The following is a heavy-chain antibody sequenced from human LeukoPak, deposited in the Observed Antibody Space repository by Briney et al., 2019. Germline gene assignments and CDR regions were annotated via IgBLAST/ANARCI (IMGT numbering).Heavy chain of an antibody. Sequence: SETLSLTCAVYGGSFSGYYWSWIRQPPGKGLEWIGEINRSGSTNYNPSLKSRVTISVDTSKNQFSLKLSSVTAADTAVYYCARDGVTYYYGSGSYYNWGQGTLVTVSS. V-gene: IGHV4-34*01. D-gene: IGHD3-10*01. CDR2: INRSGST. CDR3: ARDGVTYYYGSGSYYN. J-gene: IGHJ4*02. CDR1: GGSFSGYY.